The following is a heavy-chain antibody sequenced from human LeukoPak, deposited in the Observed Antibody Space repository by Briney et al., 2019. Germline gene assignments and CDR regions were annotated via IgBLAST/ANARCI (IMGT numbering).Heavy chain of an antibody. J-gene: IGHJ1*01. CDR1: GYTFTSYF. CDR2: INPSGGST. Sequence: ASVMVSCKASGYTFTSYFMHWVRQAPGQGLEWTGIINPSGGSTNYAQKFQGRVTMTRDTSTSTVYMELSSLRSEDTAVYYCARAHYYDSSDYGGIEHWGQGTLVTVSS. V-gene: IGHV1-46*01. CDR3: ARAHYYDSSDYGGIEH. D-gene: IGHD3-22*01.